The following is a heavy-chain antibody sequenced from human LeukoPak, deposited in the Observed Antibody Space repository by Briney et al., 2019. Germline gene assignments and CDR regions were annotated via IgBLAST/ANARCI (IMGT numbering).Heavy chain of an antibody. V-gene: IGHV3-66*01. CDR3: ARESGSLTKVTYYGLDI. CDR2: IDDTGT. J-gene: IGHJ6*02. D-gene: IGHD3-3*01. Sequence: GGSLRLSCAASGFSVDYNYMTWVRQAPGRGLEWVASIDDTGTHYAASVKGRFDISRDISKNTVSLHLNNVRADDTGLYFCARESGSLTKVTYYGLDIWGPGTTVPVTS. CDR1: GFSVDYNY.